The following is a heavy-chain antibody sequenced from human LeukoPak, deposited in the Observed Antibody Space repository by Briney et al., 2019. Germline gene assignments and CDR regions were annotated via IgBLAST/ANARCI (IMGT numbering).Heavy chain of an antibody. V-gene: IGHV3-21*01. Sequence: PGGSLRLSCAASGFTFSSYSMNWVRQAPGKGLEWVSSISSSSSYIYYADSVKGRFTISRDNAKNSLYLQMNSLRAEDTAVYYSARDPAALRFLEWLHYYGMDVWGQGTTVTVSS. J-gene: IGHJ6*02. CDR2: ISSSSSYI. CDR1: GFTFSSYS. CDR3: ARDPAALRFLEWLHYYGMDV. D-gene: IGHD3-3*01.